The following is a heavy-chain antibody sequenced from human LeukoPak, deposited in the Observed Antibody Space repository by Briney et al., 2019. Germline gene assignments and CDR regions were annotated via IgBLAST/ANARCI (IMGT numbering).Heavy chain of an antibody. D-gene: IGHD3-22*01. J-gene: IGHJ4*02. CDR1: GGSISSSSYY. V-gene: IGHV4-39*01. CDR2: IYYSGST. CDR3: ARKYYYDSSEALWGY. Sequence: PSETLSLTCTVSGGSISSSSYYWGWIRQPPGKGLEWIGSIYYSGSTYYNPSLKSRVTISVDTSKNQFSLKLSSVTAADTAVYYCARKYYYDSSEALWGYWGQGTLVIVSS.